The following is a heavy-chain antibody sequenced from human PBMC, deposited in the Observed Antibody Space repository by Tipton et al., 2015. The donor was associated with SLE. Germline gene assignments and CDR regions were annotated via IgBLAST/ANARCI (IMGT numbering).Heavy chain of an antibody. J-gene: IGHJ4*02. CDR3: ARGGGGVTMVRGVIIRPPYYFDY. D-gene: IGHD3-10*01. Sequence: FTISRDNSKNTLYLQMNSLRAEDTAVYYCARGGGGVTMVRGVIIRPPYYFDYWGQGTLVTVSS. V-gene: IGHV3-30*01.